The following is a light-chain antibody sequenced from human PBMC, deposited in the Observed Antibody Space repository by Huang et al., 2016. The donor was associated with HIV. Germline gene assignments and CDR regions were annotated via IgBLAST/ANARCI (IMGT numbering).Light chain of an antibody. Sequence: EIVMTQSPATLSVSPGERATLHCRASQSVSRNFAWYQLKPGQAPRLLIYGAATRATGIPARFSGRGSGTEFSLTISSLQSEDFAVYYCQQYNNWPRTFGQGTKVEIK. CDR3: QQYNNWPRT. V-gene: IGKV3-15*01. J-gene: IGKJ1*01. CDR2: GAA. CDR1: QSVSRN.